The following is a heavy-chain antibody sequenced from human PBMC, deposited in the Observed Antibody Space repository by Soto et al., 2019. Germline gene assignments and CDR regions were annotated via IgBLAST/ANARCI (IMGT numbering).Heavy chain of an antibody. D-gene: IGHD3-10*01. J-gene: IGHJ4*02. CDR3: ASGWFGEFVYYFDY. Sequence: ASVKVSCKASGYTFTSYGISWVRQAPGQGLEWMGWISVYNGNTNYAQKLQGRVTMTTDTSTSTAYMELRSLRSDDTAVYYYASGWFGEFVYYFDYWGQGTLVTVSS. CDR2: ISVYNGNT. CDR1: GYTFTSYG. V-gene: IGHV1-18*01.